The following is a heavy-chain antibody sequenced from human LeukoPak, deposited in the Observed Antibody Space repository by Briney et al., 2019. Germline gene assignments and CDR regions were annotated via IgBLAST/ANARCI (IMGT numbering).Heavy chain of an antibody. J-gene: IGHJ4*02. CDR3: ARSGGYPDYFDY. V-gene: IGHV3-33*08. Sequence: GGSLRLSCAASGFIFSTYWMSWVRQAPGKGLEWVAVIWYDGRNKNYADSVKGRFTISRDNSKNTLYLQMNSLRAEDTAVYYCARSGGYPDYFDYWGQGTLVTVSS. CDR1: GFIFSTYW. D-gene: IGHD2-8*02. CDR2: IWYDGRNK.